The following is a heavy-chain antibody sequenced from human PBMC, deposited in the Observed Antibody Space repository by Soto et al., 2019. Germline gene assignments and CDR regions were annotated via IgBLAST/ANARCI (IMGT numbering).Heavy chain of an antibody. D-gene: IGHD3-10*01. Sequence: PSETLSLTCTVSGGSISSYYWSRIRQPPGKGLEWIGYIYYSGSTNYNPSLKSRVTISVDTSKNQFSLKLSSVTAADTAVYYCARRYGSAFDIWGQGTMVPVSS. CDR1: GGSISSYY. CDR3: ARRYGSAFDI. CDR2: IYYSGST. J-gene: IGHJ3*02. V-gene: IGHV4-59*01.